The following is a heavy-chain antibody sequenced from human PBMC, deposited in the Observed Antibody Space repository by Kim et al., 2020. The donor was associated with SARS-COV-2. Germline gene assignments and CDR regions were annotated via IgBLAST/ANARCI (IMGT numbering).Heavy chain of an antibody. CDR3: ARDLAYCGGDCYSGIAY. D-gene: IGHD2-21*02. Sequence: ASVKVSCKASGYTFTSYYIHWVRQAPGQGLEWMGIINPSGGTTTYAQKFQGRVTMTRDTSTSTIYMEMRSLRFDDTAVYYCARDLAYCGGDCYSGIAYWGQGTLVTVS. CDR2: INPSGGTT. J-gene: IGHJ4*02. CDR1: GYTFTSYY. V-gene: IGHV1-46*01.